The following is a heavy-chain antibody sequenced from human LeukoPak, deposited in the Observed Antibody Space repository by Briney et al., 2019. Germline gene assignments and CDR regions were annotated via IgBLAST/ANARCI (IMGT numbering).Heavy chain of an antibody. V-gene: IGHV3-21*01. CDR3: ARVAGTTRKNAFDI. CDR2: ISSSSYI. CDR1: GFTFSSYS. D-gene: IGHD1-7*01. J-gene: IGHJ3*02. Sequence: GGSLRLSCAASGFTFSSYSMNWVRQAPGKGLEWVSSISSSSYIYYADSVKGRFTISRDNAKNSLYLQMNSPRAEDTAVYYCARVAGTTRKNAFDIWGQGTMVTVSS.